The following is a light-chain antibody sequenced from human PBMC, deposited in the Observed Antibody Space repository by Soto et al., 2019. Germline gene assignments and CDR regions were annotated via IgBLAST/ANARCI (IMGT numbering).Light chain of an antibody. V-gene: IGLV1-40*01. CDR2: SNN. J-gene: IGLJ2*01. CDR3: GTWDSRLSAVV. Sequence: SVLTQPPSVSGAPGQRVTISCTGSSSNIGAGFDVHWYQQLPGTAPKLLIYSNNNRPSGVPDRFSGSKSGTSASLAITGLQTGDEADYYCGTWDSRLSAVVFGGGTKVTVL. CDR1: SSNIGAGFD.